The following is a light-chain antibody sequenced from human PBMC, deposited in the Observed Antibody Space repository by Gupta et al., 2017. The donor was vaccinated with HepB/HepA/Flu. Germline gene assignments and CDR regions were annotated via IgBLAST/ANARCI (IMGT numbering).Light chain of an antibody. Sequence: YELTQPPSVSVSPGQTARITCSGDALPKQYAYWYQQKPGQAPVLVIYKDSERPSGIPERFSGSSSGTTVTLTISGVQAEDEADYYCQSADSSGTYPVVFGGGTKLTVL. CDR2: KDS. J-gene: IGLJ2*01. V-gene: IGLV3-25*03. CDR1: ALPKQY. CDR3: QSADSSGTYPVV.